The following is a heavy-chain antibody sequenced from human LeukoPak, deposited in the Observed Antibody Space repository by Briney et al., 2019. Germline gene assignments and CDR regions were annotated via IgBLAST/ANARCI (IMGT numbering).Heavy chain of an antibody. CDR3: ARDPPYCGGDCYLDY. CDR2: ISSSSSYI. D-gene: IGHD2-21*02. J-gene: IGHJ4*02. Sequence: PGGSLRLSCAASGLTFSSYSMNWVRQAPGKGREWVSSISSSSSYIYYADSVKGRFTISRDNAKNSLYLQMNSLRAEDTAVYYCARDPPYCGGDCYLDYWGQGTLVTVSS. CDR1: GLTFSSYS. V-gene: IGHV3-21*01.